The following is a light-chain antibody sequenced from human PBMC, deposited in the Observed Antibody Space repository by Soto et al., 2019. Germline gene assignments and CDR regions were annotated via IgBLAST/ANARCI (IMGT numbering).Light chain of an antibody. CDR1: SSDVGAYNY. V-gene: IGLV2-14*03. CDR3: CSFTSSTTWV. Sequence: QSALTQSASGSGSPGQSITISCTGTSSDVGAYNYVSWYQQHPGKAPKLMIYEVTYRPSGVSDRFSGSKSGNTASLTISGLQAEDEAHYFCCSFTSSTTWVFGGGTKLTVL. J-gene: IGLJ3*02. CDR2: EVT.